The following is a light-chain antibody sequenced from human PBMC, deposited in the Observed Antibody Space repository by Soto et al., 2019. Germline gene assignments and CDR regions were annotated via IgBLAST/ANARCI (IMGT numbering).Light chain of an antibody. Sequence: DIPMTQSPSSLSASVGDRVTITCRASQSITTFLNWYQQKPGKAPTLLIFAASSLQRGVPSRFSGSGSGTDFTLTISSLQAEDFATYYCQQCYRTPRTFGQGTKVEIK. J-gene: IGKJ1*01. V-gene: IGKV1-39*01. CDR2: AAS. CDR1: QSITTF. CDR3: QQCYRTPRT.